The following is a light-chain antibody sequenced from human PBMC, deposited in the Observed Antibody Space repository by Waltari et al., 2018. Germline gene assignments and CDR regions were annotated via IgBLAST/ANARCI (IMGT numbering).Light chain of an antibody. CDR3: QQYNSYSPYT. J-gene: IGKJ2*01. CDR1: QSINIW. V-gene: IGKV1-5*03. CDR2: EAS. Sequence: IQMTQPPSTLSAFVGDRVTITCRASQSINIWLAWYQQKSGKAPKLLIYEASILESGVPSRFSGSGSGTEFTLTISSLQAEDFATYYCQQYNSYSPYTFGQGTKLEMK.